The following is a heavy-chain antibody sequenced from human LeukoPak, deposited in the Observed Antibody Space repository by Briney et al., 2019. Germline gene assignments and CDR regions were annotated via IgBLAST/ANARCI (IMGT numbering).Heavy chain of an antibody. J-gene: IGHJ4*02. Sequence: AGGSLRLSCAASGFTFSSYWMHRVRQAPGKGLVWVSRINSGGSDTTYADSVKGRFTISRDNAKNTLYLQMNSLRAEDTAMYYCARVGVFEAAAGQFDYWGQGTLVTVSS. CDR3: ARVGVFEAAAGQFDY. V-gene: IGHV3-74*01. CDR2: INSGGSDT. CDR1: GFTFSSYW. D-gene: IGHD6-13*01.